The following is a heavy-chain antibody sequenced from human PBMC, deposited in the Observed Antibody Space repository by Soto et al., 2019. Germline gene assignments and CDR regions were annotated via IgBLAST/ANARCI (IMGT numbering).Heavy chain of an antibody. J-gene: IGHJ6*02. CDR3: AKGGDYAYFGMDV. CDR2: ISYDGSNK. CDR1: GFTFSSYG. V-gene: IGHV3-30*18. Sequence: GSLRLSCAASGFTFSSYGMHWVRQAPGKGLEWVAVISYDGSNKYYADSVKGRFTISRDNSKNTLYLQMNSLRAEDTAVYYCAKGGDYAYFGMDVWGQGTTVTVSS.